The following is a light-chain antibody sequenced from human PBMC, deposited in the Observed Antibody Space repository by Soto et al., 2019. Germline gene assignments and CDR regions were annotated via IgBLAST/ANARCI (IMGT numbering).Light chain of an antibody. CDR1: QSVSSSY. CDR3: QQYGSSPPK. V-gene: IGKV3-20*01. J-gene: IGKJ1*01. CDR2: GSS. Sequence: ETVLTQSPGTLSLSPGERATLSCRASQSVSSSYLAWYQQKPGQAPRLLLYGSSSRATGIPARFSGSGSGTDFTLTISRLEPEGFAVYYWQQYGSSPPKFGQGTKVEIK.